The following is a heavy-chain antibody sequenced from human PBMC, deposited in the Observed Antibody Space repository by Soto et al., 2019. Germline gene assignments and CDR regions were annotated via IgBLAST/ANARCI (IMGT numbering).Heavy chain of an antibody. J-gene: IGHJ5*02. CDR3: AREEGLQESMITP. CDR2: IYYSGST. D-gene: IGHD3-16*01. V-gene: IGHV4-39*02. CDR1: GGSISSSSYY. Sequence: SETLSLTCTVSGGSISSSSYYWGWIRQPPGKGLEWIGSIYYSGSTYYNPSLKSRVTISVDTSKNQFSLKLSSVTAADTAVYYCAREEGLQESMITPWGQGTLVTVSS.